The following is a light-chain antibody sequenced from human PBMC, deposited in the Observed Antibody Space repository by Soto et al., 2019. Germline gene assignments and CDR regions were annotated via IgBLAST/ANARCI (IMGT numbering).Light chain of an antibody. CDR2: GDN. V-gene: IGLV1-40*01. CDR3: QSYDISLHNYV. J-gene: IGLJ1*01. Sequence: QSVLTQPPSVSGAPGRRVSISCTGSTSNIGAPYDVHWYQHLPGTAPKLLIYGDNNRPSGVPDRFSGSKSGTSASLAITRLQAEDEADYYRQSYDISLHNYVFGTGTKVTVL. CDR1: TSNIGAPYD.